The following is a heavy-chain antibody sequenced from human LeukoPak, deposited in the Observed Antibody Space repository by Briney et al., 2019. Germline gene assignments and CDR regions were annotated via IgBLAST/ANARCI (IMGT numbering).Heavy chain of an antibody. CDR2: IYYSGST. D-gene: IGHD6-13*01. Sequence: SETLSLTCTVSGGSISSSSYYWGWIRQPPGKGLEWIGSIYYSGSTYYNPSLKSRVTISVDRSKNQFSLKLSSVTAADTAVYYCARDREGMFQDWGQGTLVTVSS. CDR1: GGSISSSSYY. CDR3: ARDREGMFQD. J-gene: IGHJ1*01. V-gene: IGHV4-39*07.